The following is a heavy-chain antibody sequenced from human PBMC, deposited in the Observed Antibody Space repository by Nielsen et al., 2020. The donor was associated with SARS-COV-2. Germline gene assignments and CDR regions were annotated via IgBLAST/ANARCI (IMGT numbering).Heavy chain of an antibody. D-gene: IGHD3-9*01. J-gene: IGHJ4*02. CDR1: GFTFSDYY. V-gene: IGHV3-69-1*01. Sequence: GGSLRLSCAASGFTFSDYYMSWVRQAPGKGLEWISYISDDNTIFYADSVKGRFTISRDNAKNSLDLQMNSLRDEDTAVYYCARDLELLTNYYALDYWGQGTLVTVSS. CDR3: ARDLELLTNYYALDY. CDR2: ISDDNTI.